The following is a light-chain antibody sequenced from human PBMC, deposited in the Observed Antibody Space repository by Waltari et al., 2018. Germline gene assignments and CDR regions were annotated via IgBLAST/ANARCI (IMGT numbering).Light chain of an antibody. V-gene: IGLV1-40*01. J-gene: IGLJ2*01. Sequence: QSVLTQPPSVSGAPGQRVTISCTGSSSNIGAGYDVHWSQQLPGTAPKLPIYGDSNRPSGVPDRFSGSKSGTSASLAITGLQAEDEADYYCQSYDSSLSGSVFGGVTKLTVL. CDR2: GDS. CDR3: QSYDSSLSGSV. CDR1: SSNIGAGYD.